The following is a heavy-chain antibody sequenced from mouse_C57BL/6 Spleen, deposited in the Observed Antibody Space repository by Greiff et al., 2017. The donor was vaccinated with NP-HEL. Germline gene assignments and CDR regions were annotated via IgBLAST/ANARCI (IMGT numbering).Heavy chain of an antibody. D-gene: IGHD2-3*01. CDR2: IHPNSGST. J-gene: IGHJ2*01. CDR3: ARLDGYYLYYFDY. Sequence: VQLQQPGAELVKPGASVKLSCKASGYTFTSYWMHWVKQRPGQGLEWIGMIHPNSGSTNYNEKFKSKATLTVDKSSSTAYMQLSSLTSEDSAVYYCARLDGYYLYYFDYWGQGTTLTVSS. V-gene: IGHV1-64*01. CDR1: GYTFTSYW.